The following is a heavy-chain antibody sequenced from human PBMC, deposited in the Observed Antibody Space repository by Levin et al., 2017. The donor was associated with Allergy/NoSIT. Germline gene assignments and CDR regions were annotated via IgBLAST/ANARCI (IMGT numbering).Heavy chain of an antibody. CDR1: GFTFSSYG. V-gene: IGHV3-33*01. J-gene: IGHJ6*02. D-gene: IGHD3-3*01. CDR3: ARDSRITIFGVVHTDYGMDV. CDR2: IWYDGSNK. Sequence: SCAASGFTFSSYGMHWVRQAPGKGLEWVAVIWYDGSNKYYADSVKGRFTISRDNSKNTLYLQMNSLRAEDTAVYYCARDSRITIFGVVHTDYGMDVWGQGTTVTVSS.